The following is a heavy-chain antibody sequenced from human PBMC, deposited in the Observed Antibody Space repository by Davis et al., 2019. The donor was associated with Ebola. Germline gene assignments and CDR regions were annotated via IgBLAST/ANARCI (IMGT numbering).Heavy chain of an antibody. V-gene: IGHV3-74*01. J-gene: IGHJ6*02. CDR1: GFTFSDYW. Sequence: GESLKISCAASGFTFSDYWMHWVRQAPGKGLVWLSRISGDGNNIVYADSAKGRFTISRDNAENTLYLQMNRLRAEDTAVYYCARQARVDVWGQGTTVTVSS. CDR2: ISGDGNNI. CDR3: ARQARVDV.